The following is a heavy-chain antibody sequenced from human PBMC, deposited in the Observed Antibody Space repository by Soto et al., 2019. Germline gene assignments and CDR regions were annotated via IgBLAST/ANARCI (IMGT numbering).Heavy chain of an antibody. D-gene: IGHD3-16*01. CDR1: GFTVSTNY. V-gene: IGHV3-53*01. J-gene: IGHJ6*02. CDR2: IYYDDGST. CDR3: ASGQQVILRYYYGLDV. Sequence: PGGSLRLSCAVSGFTVSTNYMSWVRQAPGKGLEWVSVIYYDDGSTYYADTVKGRFSIYRDSSRNTLYLQMNRLSAEDTAVYYCASGQQVILRYYYGLDVWGQGSTVTVSS.